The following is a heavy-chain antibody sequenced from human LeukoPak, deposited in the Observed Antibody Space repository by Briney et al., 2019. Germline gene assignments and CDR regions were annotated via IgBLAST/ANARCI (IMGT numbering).Heavy chain of an antibody. D-gene: IGHD2-15*01. CDR2: IIPIFGTA. J-gene: IGHJ6*03. Sequence: SVEVSCKASGGTFSSYAISWVRQAPGQGLEWMGRIIPIFGTANYAQKFQGRVTITADKSTSTAYMELSSLRSEDTAVYYRARDSDPPGSPRGTYYYYYMDVWGKGTTVTVSS. V-gene: IGHV1-69*06. CDR1: GGTFSSYA. CDR3: ARDSDPPGSPRGTYYYYYMDV.